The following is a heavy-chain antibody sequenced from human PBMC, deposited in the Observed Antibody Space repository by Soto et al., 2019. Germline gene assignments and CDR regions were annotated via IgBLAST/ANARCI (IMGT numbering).Heavy chain of an antibody. Sequence: SETLSLTCTVSGGSISSGGYYLRWIRPHPGKGLEWIGYIYYSGSTYYNPSLKSRVTISVDTSKNQFSLKLSSVTAADTAVYYCARVAGEHEGYYYYYYMDVWGKGTTVTVSS. D-gene: IGHD3-16*01. CDR2: IYYSGST. CDR1: GGSISSGGYY. J-gene: IGHJ6*03. CDR3: ARVAGEHEGYYYYYYMDV. V-gene: IGHV4-31*03.